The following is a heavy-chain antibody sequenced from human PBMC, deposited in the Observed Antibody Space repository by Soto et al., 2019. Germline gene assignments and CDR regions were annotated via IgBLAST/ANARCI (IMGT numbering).Heavy chain of an antibody. J-gene: IGHJ4*02. CDR1: GGSISSGDYY. CDR3: ARDTAMVHYFDY. Sequence: QVQLQESGPGLVKPSQTLSLTCTVSGGSISSGDYYWSWIRQPPGKGLEWIGYIYYSGSTYYNPSLKRRVTISVDTSKNQFSLKLSSVTAADTAVYDCARDTAMVHYFDYWGQGTLVTVSS. V-gene: IGHV4-30-4*01. CDR2: IYYSGST. D-gene: IGHD5-18*01.